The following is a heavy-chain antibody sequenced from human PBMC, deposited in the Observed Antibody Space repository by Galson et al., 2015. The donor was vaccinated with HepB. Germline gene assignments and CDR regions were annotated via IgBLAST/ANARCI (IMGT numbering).Heavy chain of an antibody. CDR3: AKGTTNIDY. D-gene: IGHD1-1*01. CDR2: IGVNAGNT. J-gene: IGHJ4*02. V-gene: IGHV3-23*01. CDR1: GFTFSSLG. Sequence: SLRLSCAASGFTFSSLGMTWVRQAPGKGLECASAIGVNAGNTDYADSVKGRFTISRDNSKSMLYLQMNNLRAEDTAVYYCAKGTTNIDYWGQGTLVTVSS.